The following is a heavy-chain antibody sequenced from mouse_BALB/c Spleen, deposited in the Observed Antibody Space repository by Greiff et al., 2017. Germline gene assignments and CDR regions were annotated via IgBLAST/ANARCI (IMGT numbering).Heavy chain of an antibody. Sequence: EVKVVESGGGLVQPGGSRKLSCAASGFTFSSFGMHWVRQAPEKGLEWVAYISSGSSTIYYADTVKGRFTISRDNPKNTLFLQMTSLRSEDTAMYYCARMDYGPDYWGQGTTLTVSS. J-gene: IGHJ2*01. CDR3: ARMDYGPDY. CDR1: GFTFSSFG. V-gene: IGHV5-17*02. CDR2: ISSGSSTI. D-gene: IGHD1-2*01.